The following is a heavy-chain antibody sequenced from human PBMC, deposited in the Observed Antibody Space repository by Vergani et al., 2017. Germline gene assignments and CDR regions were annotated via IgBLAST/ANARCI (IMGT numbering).Heavy chain of an antibody. CDR3: ARASLRALVGYYYYMDV. CDR2: IAQSGAT. D-gene: IGHD3-16*02. Sequence: QVQLQESGPGLVKTTETLSLTCAVSGYFISSGYYWAWIRQSPGQGLEWIGSIAQSGATYYKPSLKTRVTISVDTSKNQFFLKMSTVTAADTAVYYCARASLRALVGYYYYMDVWGKGKTVVVSS. V-gene: IGHV4-38-2*01. J-gene: IGHJ6*03. CDR1: GYFISSGYY.